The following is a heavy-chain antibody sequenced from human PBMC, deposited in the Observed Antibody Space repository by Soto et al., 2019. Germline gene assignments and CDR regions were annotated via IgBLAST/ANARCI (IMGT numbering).Heavy chain of an antibody. CDR2: IGTAGDT. CDR1: GFTFSRYD. J-gene: IGHJ3*02. Sequence: GGSLRLSCAASGFTFSRYDMQWVRQATGKGLEWVSAIGTAGDTYYPGSVKGRFTISRENAKNSLYLQMNSLRAGDTAVYYCARALTSYSYDSSGDAFHIWGQATMVTFS. D-gene: IGHD3-22*01. CDR3: ARALTSYSYDSSGDAFHI. V-gene: IGHV3-13*01.